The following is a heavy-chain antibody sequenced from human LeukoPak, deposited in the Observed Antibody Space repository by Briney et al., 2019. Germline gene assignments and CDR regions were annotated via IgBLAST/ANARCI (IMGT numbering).Heavy chain of an antibody. D-gene: IGHD4-17*01. J-gene: IGHJ4*02. CDR2: IWYDGSNK. V-gene: IGHV3-33*01. CDR3: ARGWFYGDYPIDY. Sequence: GGSLRLSCAASGFTFSSYGMHWVRQAPGKGLEWVAVIWYDGSNKYYADSVKGRFTISRDNSKNTLYLQMNSLRAEDTAVYYCARGWFYGDYPIDYWGQGTLVTVSS. CDR1: GFTFSSYG.